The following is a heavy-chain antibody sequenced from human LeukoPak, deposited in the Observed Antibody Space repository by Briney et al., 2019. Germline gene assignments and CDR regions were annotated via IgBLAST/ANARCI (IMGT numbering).Heavy chain of an antibody. CDR1: GGTFSSYA. Sequence: SSVKVSCKASGGTFSSYAISWVRQAPGQGLEWMGGIIPIFGTANYAQKFQGRVTITADESTSTAYMELSSLRSEDTAVYYCARGPSYGSGIYYYYYYMDVWGKGTTVTVSS. CDR3: ARGPSYGSGIYYYYYYMDV. CDR2: IIPIFGTA. J-gene: IGHJ6*03. V-gene: IGHV1-69*01. D-gene: IGHD3-10*01.